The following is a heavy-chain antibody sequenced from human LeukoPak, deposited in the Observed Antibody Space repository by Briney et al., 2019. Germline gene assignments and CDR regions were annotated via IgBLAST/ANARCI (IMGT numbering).Heavy chain of an antibody. CDR3: ARGPLTIFGVVVGDNYYYMDV. D-gene: IGHD3-3*01. CDR2: INSDGSST. V-gene: IGHV3-74*01. J-gene: IGHJ6*03. CDR1: GFTFSSYW. Sequence: GGSLRLSCAASGFTFSSYWMHWVRQAPGKGLVWVPRINSDGSSTSYADSVKGRFTISRDNAKNTLYLQMNSLRAEDAAVYYCARGPLTIFGVVVGDNYYYMDVWGRGTTVTVSS.